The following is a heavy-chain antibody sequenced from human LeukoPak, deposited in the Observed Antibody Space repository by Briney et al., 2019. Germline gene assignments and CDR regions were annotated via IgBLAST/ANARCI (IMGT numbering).Heavy chain of an antibody. V-gene: IGHV3-7*01. J-gene: IGHJ4*02. CDR1: GFTFSSYW. CDR2: IKQDGSEK. CDR3: ARDMTGYCDY. Sequence: GGSLRLSCAASGFTFSSYWMSWVRQAPGKGLEWVANIKQDGSEKSYVDSVKGRFAISRDNAKNSLYLQMNSLRAEDTAVYFCARDMTGYCDYWGQGTLVTVPS. D-gene: IGHD2-15*01.